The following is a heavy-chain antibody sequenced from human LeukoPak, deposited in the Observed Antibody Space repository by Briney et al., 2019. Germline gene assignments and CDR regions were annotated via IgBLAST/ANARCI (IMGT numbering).Heavy chain of an antibody. CDR1: GFTFSSYA. V-gene: IGHV3-64*01. CDR3: ARDRGRWLQSVDY. J-gene: IGHJ4*02. CDR2: ISSNGGST. D-gene: IGHD5-24*01. Sequence: PGGSLRLSCAASGFTFSSYAMQLVRQAPGKGLEYVSAISSNGGSTYYANSVKGRFTISRDNSKNTLYLQMGSLRAEDMAVYYCARDRGRWLQSVDYWGQGTLATVSS.